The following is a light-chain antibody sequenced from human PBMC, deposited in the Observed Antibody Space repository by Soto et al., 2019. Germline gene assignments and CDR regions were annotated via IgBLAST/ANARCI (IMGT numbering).Light chain of an antibody. Sequence: EIVMTQSPLSLPVTPGEPASISCMSSQSLLRTNGYTYLDWYLQKPGQSPQLLIYLTSNRAAGVSDRFRGSGSGTNFTLTITKVEADDAGVYYCMQARQTPLTFGGGTKVEIK. CDR1: QSLLRTNGYTY. CDR2: LTS. V-gene: IGKV2-28*01. J-gene: IGKJ4*01. CDR3: MQARQTPLT.